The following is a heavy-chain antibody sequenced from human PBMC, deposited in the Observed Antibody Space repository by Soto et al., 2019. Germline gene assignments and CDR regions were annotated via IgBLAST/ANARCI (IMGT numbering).Heavy chain of an antibody. V-gene: IGHV4-39*01. J-gene: IGHJ5*02. Sequence: SETLSLTCTVSGGSISSSSYYWGWIRQPPGKGLEWIGSIYCSGSTYYNPSLKSRVTISVDTSKNQFSLKLSSVTAADTAVYYCARQVTTPFGEWLPRWFDPWRQGTLVTVSS. CDR2: IYCSGST. CDR3: ARQVTTPFGEWLPRWFDP. D-gene: IGHD3-10*01. CDR1: GGSISSSSYY.